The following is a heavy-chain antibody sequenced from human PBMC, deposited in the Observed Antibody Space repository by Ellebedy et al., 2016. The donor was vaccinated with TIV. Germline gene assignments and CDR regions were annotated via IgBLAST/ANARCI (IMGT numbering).Heavy chain of an antibody. CDR2: IIPIFGTA. Sequence: SVKVSXKASRGTFSSYAISWVRQAPGQGLEWMGGIIPIFGTANYAQKFQGRVTITADESTSTAYMELSSLRSEDTAVYYCARGLRFWSGYNYWYFDLWGRGTLVTVSS. J-gene: IGHJ2*01. V-gene: IGHV1-69*13. D-gene: IGHD3-3*01. CDR3: ARGLRFWSGYNYWYFDL. CDR1: RGTFSSYA.